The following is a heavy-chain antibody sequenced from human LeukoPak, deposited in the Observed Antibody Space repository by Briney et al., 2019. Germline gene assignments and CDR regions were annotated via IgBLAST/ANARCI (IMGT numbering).Heavy chain of an antibody. D-gene: IGHD3-10*01. J-gene: IGHJ4*02. CDR2: IYYSGST. CDR3: ARAYGSGSYLFEY. V-gene: IGHV4-59*01. CDR1: GGSISSYY. Sequence: SETLSLTCTVSGGSISSYYWSWIRQPPGKGLEWIGYIYYSGSTNYNPSLKSRVTISVDTSKNQFSLKLSSVTAADTAVYYCARAYGSGSYLFEYWGQGTLGTVSS.